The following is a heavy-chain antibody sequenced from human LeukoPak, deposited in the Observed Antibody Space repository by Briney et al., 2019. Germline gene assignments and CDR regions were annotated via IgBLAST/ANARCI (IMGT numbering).Heavy chain of an antibody. Sequence: PSETLSLTCTVSGGSVSRGGYYWNWIRQHPGKGLEWIGFTSYSEGTYYNPSLTSRITISVDRSQNQFSLKMRDVTAADTAVYFCAAADWESFYFDSWGQGALVAVSS. V-gene: IGHV4-31*03. J-gene: IGHJ4*02. CDR2: TSYSEGT. CDR1: GGSVSRGGYY. CDR3: AAADWESFYFDS. D-gene: IGHD1-26*01.